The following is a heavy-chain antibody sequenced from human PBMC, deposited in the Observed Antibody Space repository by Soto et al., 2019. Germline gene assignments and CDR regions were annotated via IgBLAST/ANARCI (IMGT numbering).Heavy chain of an antibody. D-gene: IGHD2-15*01. J-gene: IGHJ4*02. V-gene: IGHV3-48*04. CDR1: GFTFSSYS. CDR3: ARRYCSGGSCYSYSPFDY. Sequence: GGSLRLSCAASGFTFSSYSMNWVRQAPGKGLEWVSYISSSSSTIYYADSVKGRFTISRDNAKNSLYLQMNSLRAEDTAVYYCARRYCSGGSCYSYSPFDYRGQGTLVTVSS. CDR2: ISSSSSTI.